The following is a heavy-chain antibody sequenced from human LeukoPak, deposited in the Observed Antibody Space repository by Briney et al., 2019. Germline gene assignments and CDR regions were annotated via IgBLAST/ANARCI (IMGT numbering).Heavy chain of an antibody. J-gene: IGHJ4*02. Sequence: ASVTVSCKASGYTFTSYYMHWVRQAPGQGLEWMGIINSSGSSTSYAQKFQGRVTMTRDTSTSTVYMELSSLRFEDTAVYYCAREYSSSLDYWGQGTLVTVSS. CDR2: INSSGSST. V-gene: IGHV1-46*01. CDR3: AREYSSSLDY. D-gene: IGHD6-13*01. CDR1: GYTFTSYY.